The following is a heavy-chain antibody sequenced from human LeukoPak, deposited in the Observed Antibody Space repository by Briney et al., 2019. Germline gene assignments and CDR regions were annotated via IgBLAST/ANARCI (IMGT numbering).Heavy chain of an antibody. CDR2: INPNSGGT. J-gene: IGHJ6*03. CDR3: ARDPLEGDTAMVGYYYYYMDV. CDR1: GYTFTGYY. D-gene: IGHD5-18*01. V-gene: IGHV1-2*02. Sequence: GASLKVCCKASGYTFTGYYMHSVGQAPGQGLEWMGWINPNSGGTNYATTLHSRVTMTRETSIPTAYMELRRLASDDTAVYYCARDPLEGDTAMVGYYYYYMDVWGKGTTVTVSS.